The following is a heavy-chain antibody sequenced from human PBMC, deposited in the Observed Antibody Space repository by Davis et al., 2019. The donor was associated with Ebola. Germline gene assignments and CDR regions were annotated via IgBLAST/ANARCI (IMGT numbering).Heavy chain of an antibody. CDR1: GYTFTSYY. J-gene: IGHJ4*02. V-gene: IGHV1-46*01. D-gene: IGHD6-25*01. CDR2: INPSGGST. CDR3: ARDTHIAAYDY. Sequence: ASVTVSCKASGYTFTSYYMHWVRQAPGQGLEWMGIINPSGGSTSYAQTFQGRVTMTRDTSATTAYMELSSLTSEDTAMYYCARDTHIAAYDYWGQGTLVTVSS.